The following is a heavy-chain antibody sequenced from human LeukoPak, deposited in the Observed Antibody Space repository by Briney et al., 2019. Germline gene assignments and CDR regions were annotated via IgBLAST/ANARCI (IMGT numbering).Heavy chain of an antibody. CDR1: GGSISSYY. J-gene: IGHJ4*02. V-gene: IGHV4-59*01. CDR3: ASLPTRMATIYFDY. D-gene: IGHD5-24*01. Sequence: SETLSLTCTVSGGSISSYYWSWIRHPPGKGLEWIGYIYYSGSTNYNPSLKSRVTISVDTSKNQFSLKLSSVTAADTAVYYCASLPTRMATIYFDYWGQGTLVTVSS. CDR2: IYYSGST.